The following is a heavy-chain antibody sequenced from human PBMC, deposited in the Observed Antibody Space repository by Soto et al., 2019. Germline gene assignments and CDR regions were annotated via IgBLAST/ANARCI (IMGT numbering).Heavy chain of an antibody. D-gene: IGHD3-22*01. CDR1: GFTVSSYS. J-gene: IGHJ4*02. Sequence: EVQLAESGGGLVQPGGSLRLSCAASGFTVSSYSMHWVRQAPGKGLVWVSRINSDGSSTSYADSVKGRFTISRDNAKNTLYLQMNSLRAEDTAVYHCARGAPARRDVIGGYYDPIWGQGTLVTVSS. CDR3: ARGAPARRDVIGGYYDPI. V-gene: IGHV3-74*01. CDR2: INSDGSST.